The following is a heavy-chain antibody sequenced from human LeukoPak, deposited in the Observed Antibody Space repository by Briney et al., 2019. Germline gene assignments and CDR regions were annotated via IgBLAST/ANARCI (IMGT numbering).Heavy chain of an antibody. D-gene: IGHD3-22*01. V-gene: IGHV5-10-1*01. CDR3: ARNRYYYDFSGYYVDY. Sequence: GESLQISCKGSGYIFSSYWISWVRQMPGKGLEWMGSIDPSDSYTNCSPSFQGHVTISTDKSISPAYLQWSSLRASDTAMYYCARNRYYYDFSGYYVDYWGQGTLVTVSS. CDR2: IDPSDSYT. CDR1: GYIFSSYW. J-gene: IGHJ4*02.